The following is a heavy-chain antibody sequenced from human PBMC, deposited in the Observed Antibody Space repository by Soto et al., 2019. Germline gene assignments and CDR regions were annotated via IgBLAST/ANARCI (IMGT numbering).Heavy chain of an antibody. Sequence: SETLSLTCTVSGGSISSGGYYWSWIRQHPGKGLEWIGYIYYSGSTYYNPSLKSRVTLSVDTSKNQFSLKLSSVTAADTAVYYCARVISYGYFDYWGQGTLVTVS. CDR1: GGSISSGGYY. V-gene: IGHV4-31*03. CDR3: ARVISYGYFDY. CDR2: IYYSGST. D-gene: IGHD1-26*01. J-gene: IGHJ4*02.